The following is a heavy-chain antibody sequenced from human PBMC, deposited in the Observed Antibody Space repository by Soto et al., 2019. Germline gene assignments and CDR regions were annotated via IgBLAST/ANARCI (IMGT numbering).Heavy chain of an antibody. CDR2: IGGAGDST. CDR3: TGATYLDY. Sequence: EVQLLESGGGLAQPGGSLRLSCAASGFSFNSYAMSWVRQAPGKGLEWVSHIGGAGDSTYYADSVKGRFTISRDNSKKTVYLQMESLRAEDTAVYYCTGATYLDYWGQGTLVTVSS. V-gene: IGHV3-23*01. J-gene: IGHJ4*02. CDR1: GFSFNSYA.